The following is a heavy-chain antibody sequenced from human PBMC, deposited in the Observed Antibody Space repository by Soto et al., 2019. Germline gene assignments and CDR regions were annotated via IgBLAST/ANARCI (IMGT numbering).Heavy chain of an antibody. D-gene: IGHD3-10*01. Sequence: SETLSLTCTVSGGSVSSGSYYWSWIRQPPGKGLEWIGYIYYSGSTNYNPSLKSRVTMSVGTSKNQFSLKLSSVTAADTAVYYCARSTVCAWFGELLSPIDYWGQGTLVPVSS. CDR1: GGSVSSGSYY. CDR2: IYYSGST. J-gene: IGHJ4*02. V-gene: IGHV4-61*01. CDR3: ARSTVCAWFGELLSPIDY.